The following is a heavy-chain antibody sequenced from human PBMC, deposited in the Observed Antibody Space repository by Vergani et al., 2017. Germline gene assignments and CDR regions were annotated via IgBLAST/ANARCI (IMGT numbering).Heavy chain of an antibody. D-gene: IGHD2-2*01. CDR2: ISAYNGNT. CDR3: AGDEGYCSSTSCYYYYMDV. V-gene: IGHV1-18*01. J-gene: IGHJ6*03. CDR1: GYTFTSYG. Sequence: QVQLVQSGAEVKKPGASVKVSCKASGYTFTSYGISWVRQAPGQGLEWMGWISAYNGNTNYAQKLQGRVTMTTDTSTSTAYMELSSLRSGDTAVYYCAGDEGYCSSTSCYYYYMDVWGKGTTVTVSS.